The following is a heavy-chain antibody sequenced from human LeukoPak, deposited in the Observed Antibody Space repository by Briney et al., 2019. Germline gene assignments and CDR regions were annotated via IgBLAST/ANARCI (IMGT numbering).Heavy chain of an antibody. CDR2: INPNSGGT. D-gene: IGHD6-19*01. Sequence: PSVNVSCKASGYTLTDYYMYWVRQAPRQGLEWMGWINPNSGGTNYAQKFQGRVTMTRDTSISTAYMELSRLRSDDTAVYYCARGVSSGWYTLYWGQGTLVTVSS. V-gene: IGHV1-2*02. CDR3: ARGVSSGWYTLY. J-gene: IGHJ4*02. CDR1: GYTLTDYY.